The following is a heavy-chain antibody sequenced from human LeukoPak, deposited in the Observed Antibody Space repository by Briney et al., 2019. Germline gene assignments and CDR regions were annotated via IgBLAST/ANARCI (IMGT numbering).Heavy chain of an antibody. D-gene: IGHD2/OR15-2a*01. CDR2: IYGDGSFT. CDR3: VSFYETY. J-gene: IGHJ4*02. V-gene: IGHV3-74*01. Sequence: GGSRRLSCAASGFTFSNFWMHWVRHAPGKGLVWVALIYGDGSFTRYADSVKGRFTISKDNAKNTVYLQMNSLRAEDTAVYYCVSFYETYWGRGTLVTVSS. CDR1: GFTFSNFW.